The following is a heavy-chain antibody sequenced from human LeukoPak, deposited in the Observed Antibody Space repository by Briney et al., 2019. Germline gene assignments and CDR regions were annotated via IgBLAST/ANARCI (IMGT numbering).Heavy chain of an antibody. CDR1: GFSLSTSGVG. V-gene: IGHV2-5*02. D-gene: IGHD1-1*01. CDR2: IYWDADK. Sequence: SGPTLVKPTQTLTLTCTFSGFSLSTSGVGVGWIRQPPGKALEWLALIYWDADKRYSPSLKSRLTITKDTSKNQVVLTMTNMDPVDTATYYCARQPYNWNEPGGVYYFDYWGQGTLVTVSS. J-gene: IGHJ4*02. CDR3: ARQPYNWNEPGGVYYFDY.